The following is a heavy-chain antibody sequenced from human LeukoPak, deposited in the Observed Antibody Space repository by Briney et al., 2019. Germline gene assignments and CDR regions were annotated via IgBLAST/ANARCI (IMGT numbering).Heavy chain of an antibody. J-gene: IGHJ4*02. Sequence: GGSLRLSCAATGFTFSRYAMNWVRQAPGKGLEWVSVISGSGRSTNYADSVKGRFTISRDNSKNTLYLQMNSLRAEDTAVYYCASRLVRGIAVAGPAGYFDYWGQGTLVTVSS. CDR1: GFTFSRYA. CDR2: ISGSGRST. V-gene: IGHV3-23*01. CDR3: ASRLVRGIAVAGPAGYFDY. D-gene: IGHD6-19*01.